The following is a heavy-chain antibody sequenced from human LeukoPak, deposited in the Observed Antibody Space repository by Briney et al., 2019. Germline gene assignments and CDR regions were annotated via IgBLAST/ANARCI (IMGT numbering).Heavy chain of an antibody. CDR1: GFTFSSYA. Sequence: PGGSLRLSCAASGFTFSSYAMSWVRQAPGKGLEWVSAISGSGGGTYYADSVQGRFTISRDNSENTLYLQMNSLRAEDTALYYCAKEVSGTGDPYFDYWGQGTLVTVSS. V-gene: IGHV3-23*01. CDR3: AKEVSGTGDPYFDY. D-gene: IGHD7-27*01. J-gene: IGHJ4*02. CDR2: ISGSGGGT.